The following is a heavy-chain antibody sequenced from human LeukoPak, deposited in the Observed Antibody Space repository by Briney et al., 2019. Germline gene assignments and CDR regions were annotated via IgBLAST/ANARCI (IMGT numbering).Heavy chain of an antibody. Sequence: EGSLRLSCAASGFTVSSNYMSWVRQAPGKGLEWVSYISSSSSTIYYADSVKGRFTISRDNAKNSLYLQMNSLRAEDTAVYYCATAAAGYKYAYYFDYWGQGTLVTVSS. V-gene: IGHV3-48*01. CDR1: GFTVSSNY. CDR2: ISSSSSTI. CDR3: ATAAAGYKYAYYFDY. D-gene: IGHD6-13*01. J-gene: IGHJ4*02.